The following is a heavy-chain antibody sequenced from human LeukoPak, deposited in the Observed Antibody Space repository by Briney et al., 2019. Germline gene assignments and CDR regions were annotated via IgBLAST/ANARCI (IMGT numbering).Heavy chain of an antibody. V-gene: IGHV3-23*01. D-gene: IGHD4-17*01. CDR2: ISGSGGST. J-gene: IGHJ4*02. CDR3: AKDKSRYGDYVGGDY. Sequence: PGGSLRLSCAASGFTFSSYAMSWVRQAPGKELEWVSAISGSGGSTYYADSVKGRFTISRDNSKNTLYLQMNSLRAEDTAVYYCAKDKSRYGDYVGGDYWGQGTLVTVSS. CDR1: GFTFSSYA.